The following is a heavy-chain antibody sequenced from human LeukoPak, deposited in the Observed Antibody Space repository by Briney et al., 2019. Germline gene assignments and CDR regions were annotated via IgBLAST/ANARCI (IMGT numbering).Heavy chain of an antibody. Sequence: KASETLSLTCTVSGGSISSGTSYWSWIRQPAGKGLEWIGRIYTGGSTNYNPSLTGRVSISRDTSKNLFSLRLRSLTAADTAVYFCARGRVSSSTWYSTYYYYFYMDVWGKGTTVTVSS. J-gene: IGHJ6*03. CDR2: IYTGGST. CDR3: ARGRVSSSTWYSTYYYYFYMDV. CDR1: GGSISSGTSY. V-gene: IGHV4-61*02. D-gene: IGHD4-11*01.